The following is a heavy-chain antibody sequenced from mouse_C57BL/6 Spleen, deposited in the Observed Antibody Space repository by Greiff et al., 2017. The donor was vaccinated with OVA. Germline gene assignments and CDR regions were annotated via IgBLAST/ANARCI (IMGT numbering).Heavy chain of an antibody. Sequence: VQLQQSGAELVKPGASVKLSCTASGFNIKDYYMHWVKQRTEPGLEWIGRIDPEDGETKYAPKFPGKATITADSSSNTAYLQLSSLTSVDTAVYYCARWGLTATRYVWGTGTTVTVSS. CDR2: IDPEDGET. CDR3: ARWGLTATRYV. D-gene: IGHD1-2*01. J-gene: IGHJ1*03. CDR1: GFNIKDYY. V-gene: IGHV14-2*01.